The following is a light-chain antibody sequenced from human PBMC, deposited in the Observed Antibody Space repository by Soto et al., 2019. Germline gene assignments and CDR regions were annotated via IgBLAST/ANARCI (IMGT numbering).Light chain of an antibody. CDR1: QSVSSSY. CDR2: GAS. J-gene: IGKJ1*01. Sequence: EIVLTQSPGTLSLSPGERATLSCRASQSVSSSYLAWYQHKPGQAPRLLIYGASSRATGIPDRFSGSGSGTDFTLTISRLEPEDFAVYYCQQYGSSSWTFGQGDQGGYQT. V-gene: IGKV3-20*01. CDR3: QQYGSSSWT.